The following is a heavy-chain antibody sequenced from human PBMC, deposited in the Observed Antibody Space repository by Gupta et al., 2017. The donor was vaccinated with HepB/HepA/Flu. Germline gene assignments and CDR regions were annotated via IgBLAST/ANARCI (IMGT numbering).Heavy chain of an antibody. Sequence: QVQLVQSGAEVKKPGSSVKVSCKASGGTFSSYAISWVRQAPGQGLEWMGGIIPIFGTANYAQKFQGRVTITADKSTSTAYMELSSLRSEETAVYYCARGLDFWSGYYKAEYFQHWGQGTLVTVSS. V-gene: IGHV1-69*06. J-gene: IGHJ1*01. D-gene: IGHD3-3*01. CDR3: ARGLDFWSGYYKAEYFQH. CDR2: IIPIFGTA. CDR1: GGTFSSYA.